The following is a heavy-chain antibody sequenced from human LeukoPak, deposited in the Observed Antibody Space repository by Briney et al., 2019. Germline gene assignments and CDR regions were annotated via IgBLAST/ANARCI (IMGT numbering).Heavy chain of an antibody. V-gene: IGHV3-49*04. CDR1: GFTFGNYA. J-gene: IGHJ4*02. CDR2: IRSQTYGGTT. CDR3: TRAVAHLDY. D-gene: IGHD4-23*01. Sequence: GGSLRLSCAPSGFTFGNYAISWVRQAPRKGLEWVGFIRSQTYGGTTEYAASVKGRFTISRDDSKSIAYLQMNSLKSEDTAVYYCTRAVAHLDYWGQGTLVTVSS.